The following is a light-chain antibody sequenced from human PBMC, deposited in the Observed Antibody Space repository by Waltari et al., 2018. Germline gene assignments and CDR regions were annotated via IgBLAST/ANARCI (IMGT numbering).Light chain of an antibody. CDR2: DAS. CDR1: QSISDY. J-gene: IGKJ1*01. Sequence: DIQMTQSPSTLSPSVGATVTITCRASQSISDYFAWYQQKPGKAPKLLIYDASTLKNGVPSRFSGSVSGTEFTLTISSLQPDDFATYYCQHYSGFSSRTFGQGTKVDIK. CDR3: QHYSGFSSRT. V-gene: IGKV1-5*01.